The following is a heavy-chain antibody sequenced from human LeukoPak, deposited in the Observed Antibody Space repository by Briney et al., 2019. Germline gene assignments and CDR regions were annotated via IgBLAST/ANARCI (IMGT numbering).Heavy chain of an antibody. CDR2: ISWNSGSI. CDR1: GFTFDDYA. V-gene: IGHV3-9*01. D-gene: IGHD3-9*01. J-gene: IGHJ4*02. Sequence: GGSLRLSCAASGFTFDDYAMHWVRQAPGKGLEWVSGISWNSGSIGCADSVKGRFTISRDNAKNSLYLQMNSLRAEDTALYYCAKDGPSNYDILTGSGYYFDYWGQGTLVTVSS. CDR3: AKDGPSNYDILTGSGYYFDY.